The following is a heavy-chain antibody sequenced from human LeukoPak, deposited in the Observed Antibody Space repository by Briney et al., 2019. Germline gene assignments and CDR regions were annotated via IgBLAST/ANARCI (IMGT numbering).Heavy chain of an antibody. J-gene: IGHJ4*02. CDR1: GGTFSSYG. V-gene: IGHV1-69*05. Sequence: SVKVSCKASGGTFSSYGISWVRQAPGQGLEWMGRIIPIFGTANYAQKFQGRVTITTDESTSTAYMELSSLRSEDTAVYYCAADYYDSSGYYNWGQGTLVTVSS. CDR3: AADYYDSSGYYN. D-gene: IGHD3-22*01. CDR2: IIPIFGTA.